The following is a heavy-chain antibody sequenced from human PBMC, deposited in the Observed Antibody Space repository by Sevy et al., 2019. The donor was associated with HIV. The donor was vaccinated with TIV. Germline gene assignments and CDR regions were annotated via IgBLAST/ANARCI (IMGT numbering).Heavy chain of an antibody. D-gene: IGHD6-13*01. V-gene: IGHV1-24*01. CDR1: GYTLTELS. Sequence: ASVKVSCKVSGYTLTELSMHWVRQAPGKGLEWMGGFDPEDGETIYAQKFQGRVTMTEETSTDTAYMELSSLRSEDTAVYYCATWIAALGFDYWGQGTLVTVSS. CDR3: ATWIAALGFDY. CDR2: FDPEDGET. J-gene: IGHJ4*02.